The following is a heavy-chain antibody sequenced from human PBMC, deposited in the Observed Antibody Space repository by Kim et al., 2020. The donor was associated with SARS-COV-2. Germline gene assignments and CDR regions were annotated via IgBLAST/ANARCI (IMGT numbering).Heavy chain of an antibody. Sequence: GGSLRLSCAASGFTFSSYGMHWVRQAPGKGLEWVAVISYDGSNKYYADSVKGRFTISRDNSKNTLYLQMNSLRAEDTAVYYCASEDTAMGYYYYGMDVWGQGPTVTVSS. V-gene: IGHV3-33*05. J-gene: IGHJ6*02. CDR2: ISYDGSNK. D-gene: IGHD5-18*01. CDR3: ASEDTAMGYYYYGMDV. CDR1: GFTFSSYG.